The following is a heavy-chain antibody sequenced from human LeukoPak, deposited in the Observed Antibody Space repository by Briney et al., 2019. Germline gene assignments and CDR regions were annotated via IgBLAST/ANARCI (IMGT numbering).Heavy chain of an antibody. CDR2: INPSGGST. J-gene: IGHJ1*01. CDR3: ARDGTWVGATTGYFQH. V-gene: IGHV1-46*01. D-gene: IGHD1-26*01. Sequence: ASVKVSCRASGYTFTSYYMHWVRQAPGQGLEWMGIINPSGGSTSYAQKFQGRVTMTRDMSTSTVHMELSSLRSEDTAVYYCARDGTWVGATTGYFQHWGQGTLVTVSS. CDR1: GYTFTSYY.